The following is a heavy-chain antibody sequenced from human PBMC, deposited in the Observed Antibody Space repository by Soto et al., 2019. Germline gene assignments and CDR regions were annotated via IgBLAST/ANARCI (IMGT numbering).Heavy chain of an antibody. Sequence: GGSLRLSCAASGFTFDDYAMHWVRQAPGKGLEWVSGISWNSGSIGYADSVKGRFTISRDNAKNSLYLQMNSLIAEDTALYYCAKANCGGDCYSNKCGDDAFDIWGQGTMVTVSS. D-gene: IGHD2-21*02. J-gene: IGHJ3*02. CDR2: ISWNSGSI. CDR3: AKANCGGDCYSNKCGDDAFDI. V-gene: IGHV3-9*01. CDR1: GFTFDDYA.